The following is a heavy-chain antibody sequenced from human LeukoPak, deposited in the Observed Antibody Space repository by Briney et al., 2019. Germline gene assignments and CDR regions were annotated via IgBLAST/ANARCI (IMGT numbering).Heavy chain of an antibody. V-gene: IGHV3-30*18. J-gene: IGHJ4*02. CDR1: GFTFSSYG. Sequence: GGSLRLSCAASGFTFSSYGMHWVRQAPGKGLEGVAVISYDGSNKYYADSVKGQFTISRDNSKNTLYLQMNSLRAEDTAVYYCAKDHCGGDCYLFDYWGQGTLVTVSS. D-gene: IGHD2-21*02. CDR2: ISYDGSNK. CDR3: AKDHCGGDCYLFDY.